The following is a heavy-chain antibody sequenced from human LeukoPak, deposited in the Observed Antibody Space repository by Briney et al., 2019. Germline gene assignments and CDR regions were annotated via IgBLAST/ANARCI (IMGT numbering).Heavy chain of an antibody. Sequence: GASVKVSCKASGYTFTGYYMHWVRQAPGQGLEWMGWINPNSGGTNYAQKFQGRVTMTRDTSISTAYMELSRLRSDDTAVYYCARRGITMVRGVIITVGYYYYYMDVWGKGTTVTVPS. J-gene: IGHJ6*03. V-gene: IGHV1-2*02. CDR1: GYTFTGYY. D-gene: IGHD3-10*01. CDR3: ARRGITMVRGVIITVGYYYYYMDV. CDR2: INPNSGGT.